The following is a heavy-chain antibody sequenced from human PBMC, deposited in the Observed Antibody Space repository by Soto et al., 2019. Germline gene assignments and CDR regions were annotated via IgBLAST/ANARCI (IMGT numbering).Heavy chain of an antibody. D-gene: IGHD4-17*01. CDR1: GGSFSGYY. CDR3: ARRTVTLRGLDY. V-gene: IGHV4-34*01. J-gene: IGHJ4*02. Sequence: QVQLQQWGAGLLKPSETLSLTCAVSGGSFSGYYWSWIRQPPGKGLEWIGEINHSGSTNYNPSLKSRVTISVDTSKNQFSLKLSSVTAADTAVYYCARRTVTLRGLDYWGQGTLVTVSS. CDR2: INHSGST.